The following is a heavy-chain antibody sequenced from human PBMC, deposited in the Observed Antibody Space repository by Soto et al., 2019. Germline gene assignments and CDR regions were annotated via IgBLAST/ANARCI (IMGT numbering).Heavy chain of an antibody. CDR3: ARVSSSDVGALCLDV. V-gene: IGHV1-2*04. Sequence: QVQLVQSGAEVKKPGASVKVSCKTSGYTFTAYYIHWVRQAPGQGLEWMGWINCNTGGTKYAQKFQGWVTMTRDTSINAAYMELSRLRSDDTALDYCARVSSSDVGALCLDVWGQGTTVTVSS. CDR1: GYTFTAYY. J-gene: IGHJ6*02. D-gene: IGHD6-13*01. CDR2: INCNTGGT.